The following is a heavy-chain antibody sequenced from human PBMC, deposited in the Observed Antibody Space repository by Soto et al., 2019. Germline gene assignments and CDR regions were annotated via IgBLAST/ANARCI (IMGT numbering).Heavy chain of an antibody. CDR2: INAGNGNT. J-gene: IGHJ6*02. CDR3: ARAGAAPYYYYGLDV. V-gene: IGHV1-3*01. D-gene: IGHD3-10*01. Sequence: ASVKVSCKASGYTFTGYAMHWVRQAPGQRLEWMGWINAGNGNTKYSQKFQGRVTITRDTSASTAYMELSSLRSDDTAIYYCARAGAAPYYYYGLDVWGQGTTVTVSS. CDR1: GYTFTGYA.